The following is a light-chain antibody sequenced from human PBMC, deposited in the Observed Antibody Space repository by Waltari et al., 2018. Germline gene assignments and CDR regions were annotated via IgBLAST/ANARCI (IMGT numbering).Light chain of an antibody. CDR3: MQALQTPRFT. CDR1: QSLLHSNGYNY. J-gene: IGKJ3*01. V-gene: IGKV2-28*01. Sequence: DIVMTQSPLSLPVTPGEPASISCRSSQSLLHSNGYNYLDWYLQKPGQSPQLLIYLGSNRASGVPDRVRGSGSGTDFTLKISRVEAEDVGVYYCMQALQTPRFTFGPGTKVDIK. CDR2: LGS.